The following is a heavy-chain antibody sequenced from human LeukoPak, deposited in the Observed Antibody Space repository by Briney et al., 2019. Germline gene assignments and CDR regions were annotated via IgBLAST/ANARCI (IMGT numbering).Heavy chain of an antibody. CDR1: GGSISSYY. CDR2: IYYSGST. CDR3: ARESTGNPFDY. V-gene: IGHV4-59*12. Sequence: SETLSLTCTVSGGSISSYYWSWIRQPPGKGLEWIGYIYYSGSTNYNPSLKSRVTISVDTSKNQFSLKLSSVTAADTAVYYCARESTGNPFDYWGQGTLVTVFS. J-gene: IGHJ4*02. D-gene: IGHD5/OR15-5a*01.